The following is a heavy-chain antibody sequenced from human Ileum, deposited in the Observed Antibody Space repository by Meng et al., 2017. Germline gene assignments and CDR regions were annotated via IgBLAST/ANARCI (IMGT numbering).Heavy chain of an antibody. V-gene: IGHV4-4*07. CDR3: ARDVVPTVTYYYNWFDP. CDR2: IYTSGST. Sequence: RQSGPGLGKPSEPLPLTCTVSGGSISSYDWSWTRQPAGKGLEWIGRIYTSGSTNYNPSLKSRVTMSVDTSKNQFSLKLSSVTAADTAVYYCARDVVPTVTYYYNWFDPWGQGTLVTVSS. CDR1: GGSISSYD. D-gene: IGHD4-17*01. J-gene: IGHJ5*02.